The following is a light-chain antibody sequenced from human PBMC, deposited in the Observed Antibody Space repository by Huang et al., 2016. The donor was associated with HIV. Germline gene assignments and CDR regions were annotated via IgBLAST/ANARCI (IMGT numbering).Light chain of an antibody. Sequence: DIQMTQSPSPLSASVGDRGTMTCRASQSISSYLNWYQQKPGKAPKLLIYAAASLQSGVPSRFSGSGSGTDFTLAISSLQPEDFGTYYCQQSYSTPFTFGPGTKVDIK. CDR2: AAA. J-gene: IGKJ3*01. CDR3: QQSYSTPFT. CDR1: QSISSY. V-gene: IGKV1-39*01.